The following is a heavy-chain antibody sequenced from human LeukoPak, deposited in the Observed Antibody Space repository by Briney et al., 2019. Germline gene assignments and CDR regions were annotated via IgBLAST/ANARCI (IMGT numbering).Heavy chain of an antibody. CDR3: ARGYSSSWREY. Sequence: SETLSLTCTVSGGSISSYYWSWIRQPPGKGLEWIGYIYYSGSTNYNPSLKSRVTISVDTSKNQFSLKLSSVTAADTAVYYCARGYSSSWREYWGQGTLVTVSS. CDR2: IYYSGST. J-gene: IGHJ4*02. CDR1: GGSISSYY. V-gene: IGHV4-59*01. D-gene: IGHD6-13*01.